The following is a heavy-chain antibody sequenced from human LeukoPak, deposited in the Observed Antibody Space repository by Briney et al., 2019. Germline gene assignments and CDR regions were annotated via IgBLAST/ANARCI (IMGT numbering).Heavy chain of an antibody. CDR3: ARAGDSSGYYYGAFDI. D-gene: IGHD3-22*01. J-gene: IGHJ3*02. CDR1: GYTFTGYY. CDR2: INPNSGGT. V-gene: IGHV1-2*06. Sequence: GASVKVSCKASGYTFTGYYMHWVRQAPGQGLEWMGRINPNSGGTNHAQKFQGRVTMTRDKSISTAYMELSRLRSDDTAVYYCARAGDSSGYYYGAFDIWGQGTMVTVSS.